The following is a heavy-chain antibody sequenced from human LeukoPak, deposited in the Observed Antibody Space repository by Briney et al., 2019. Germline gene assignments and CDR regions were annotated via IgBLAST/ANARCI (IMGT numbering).Heavy chain of an antibody. CDR3: ARGQSSTLLWSGHYFDY. J-gene: IGHJ4*02. D-gene: IGHD3-10*02. Sequence: SETLSLTFAVYGGSFSGYYWSWIRQPPGKGLEWIGEINHSGSTNYNPSLKSRVTISVDTSKNQFSLKLSSVTAADTAVYYCARGQSSTLLWSGHYFDYWGQGTLVTVSS. CDR1: GGSFSGYY. V-gene: IGHV4-34*01. CDR2: INHSGST.